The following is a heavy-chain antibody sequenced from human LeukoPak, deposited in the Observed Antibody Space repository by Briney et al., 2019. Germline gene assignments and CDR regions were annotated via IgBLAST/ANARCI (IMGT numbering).Heavy chain of an antibody. J-gene: IGHJ4*02. CDR3: ARDYGGSSPFDY. V-gene: IGHV3-48*03. Sequence: GGSLRLSCAASGFTFSSYEMHWVRQAPGKGLEWVSYISSSGSTIHYADSVKGRFTISRDDAKNSLYLQMNSLRAEDTAVYYCARDYGGSSPFDYWGQGTLVTVSS. CDR1: GFTFSSYE. D-gene: IGHD4-23*01. CDR2: ISSSGSTI.